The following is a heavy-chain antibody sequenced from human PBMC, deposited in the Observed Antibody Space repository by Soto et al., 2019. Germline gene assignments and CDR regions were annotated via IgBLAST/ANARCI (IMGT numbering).Heavy chain of an antibody. V-gene: IGHV4-31*03. D-gene: IGHD3-16*01. Sequence: SETLSLTCTVSGGSISSGGYYWSWIRQHPGKGLEWIGYIYYSGSTYYNPSLKSRVTISVDTSKNQFSLKLSSVTAADTAVYYCARDNDYVWGKPYGMDVWGKGTTATVSS. CDR2: IYYSGST. J-gene: IGHJ6*04. CDR3: ARDNDYVWGKPYGMDV. CDR1: GGSISSGGYY.